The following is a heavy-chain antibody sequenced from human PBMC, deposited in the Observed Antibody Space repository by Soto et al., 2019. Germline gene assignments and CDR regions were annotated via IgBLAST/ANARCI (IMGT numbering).Heavy chain of an antibody. Sequence: GGSLRLSCSASGFTFSSYAMHWVRQAPGKGLEYVSAISSNGGSTYYADSVKGRSTISRANSKHTLYLQMSVLRAEATAVYYCVKDRRRYYYDPNWFDPWGQGTLVTVSS. J-gene: IGHJ5*02. V-gene: IGHV3-64D*06. CDR1: GFTFSSYA. CDR3: VKDRRRYYYDPNWFDP. D-gene: IGHD3-22*01. CDR2: ISSNGGST.